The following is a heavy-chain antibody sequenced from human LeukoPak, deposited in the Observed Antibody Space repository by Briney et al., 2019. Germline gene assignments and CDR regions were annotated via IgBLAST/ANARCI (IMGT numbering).Heavy chain of an antibody. CDR3: ARSRNWNYAFDP. V-gene: IGHV1-69*05. J-gene: IGHJ5*02. CDR2: IIPIFGTA. CDR1: GYTFTGYY. D-gene: IGHD1-7*01. Sequence: GASVKVSCKASGYTFTGYYMHWVRQAPGQGLEWMGGIIPIFGTANYAQKFQGRVTITTDESTSTAYMEVRSLRSDDTAVYYCARSRNWNYAFDPWGQGTLVTVSS.